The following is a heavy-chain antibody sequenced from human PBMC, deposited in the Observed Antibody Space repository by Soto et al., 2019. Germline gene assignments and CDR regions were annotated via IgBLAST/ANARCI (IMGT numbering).Heavy chain of an antibody. D-gene: IGHD3-10*01. CDR3: ARVLYGSGSYYYYYYGMDV. Sequence: PSETLSLTCTVSGGSASSGSYYWSWIRQPPGKGLEWIGYIYYSGSTNYNPSLKSRVTISVDTSKNQFSLKLSSVTAADTAVYYCARVLYGSGSYYYYYYGMDVWGQGTTVTVSS. CDR1: GGSASSGSYY. J-gene: IGHJ6*02. V-gene: IGHV4-61*01. CDR2: IYYSGST.